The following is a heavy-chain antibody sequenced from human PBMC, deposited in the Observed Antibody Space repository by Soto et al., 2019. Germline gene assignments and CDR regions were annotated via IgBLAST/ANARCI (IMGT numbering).Heavy chain of an antibody. CDR2: IDPDDSYT. V-gene: IGHV5-10-1*01. D-gene: IGHD2-2*01. Sequence: GESLKISCQGSGYSFTTYWISWERQVPGKGLEWMGRIDPDDSYTDYSPSLQGHVAFSTDKSINTAYLQWSSLKASDTAMYYCARLPLRVSSSSDGAPPYACDIWGQGTMVTVSS. CDR3: ARLPLRVSSSSDGAPPYACDI. J-gene: IGHJ3*02. CDR1: GYSFTTYW.